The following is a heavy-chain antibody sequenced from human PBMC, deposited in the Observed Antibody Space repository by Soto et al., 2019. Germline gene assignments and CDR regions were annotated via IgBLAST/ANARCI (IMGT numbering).Heavy chain of an antibody. Sequence: QVQLQESGPGLVKPSQTLSLTCTVSGGSISSGGYYWSWIRQQPGKGLGWIGYIYYSGSTYYNPSLKSRVTISVDTSKNQFSLKLSSVTAADTAVYYWAKRTTVMVRVSDYGMDVWGQGTTVTVSS. CDR2: IYYSGST. D-gene: IGHD2-21*01. CDR3: AKRTTVMVRVSDYGMDV. CDR1: GGSISSGGYY. V-gene: IGHV4-31*03. J-gene: IGHJ6*02.